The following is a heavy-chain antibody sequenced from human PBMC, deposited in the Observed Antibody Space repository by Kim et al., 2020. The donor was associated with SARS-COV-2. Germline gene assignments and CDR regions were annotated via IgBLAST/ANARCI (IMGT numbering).Heavy chain of an antibody. V-gene: IGHV1-24*01. D-gene: IGHD3-22*01. J-gene: IGHJ5*02. CDR2: FDPEDGDT. CDR3: ATDPPFYDSSVRSNGFDH. CDR1: GYTLTDLS. Sequence: ASVKVSCKVSGYTLTDLSMHWGRQAPGKGLEWIAGFDPEDGDTMYAQKFQGRVTMTEDTSTDTVYMELSSLRSEDTALYYCATDPPFYDSSVRSNGFDHWGQGTLVTVAS.